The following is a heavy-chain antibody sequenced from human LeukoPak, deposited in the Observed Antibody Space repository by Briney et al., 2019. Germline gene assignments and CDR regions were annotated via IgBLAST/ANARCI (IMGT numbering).Heavy chain of an antibody. CDR3: AKCYYGSGTYLDY. D-gene: IGHD3-10*01. CDR1: GFTFDDYA. CDR2: ISWNSGSI. V-gene: IGHV3-9*01. Sequence: GGSLRLSCAASGFTFDDYAMHWVRQVPGKGLEWVSGISWNSGSIGYADSVKGRFTISRDNSKNTLYLQMNSLRAEDTAVYYCAKCYYGSGTYLDYWGQGPLVTVSS. J-gene: IGHJ4*02.